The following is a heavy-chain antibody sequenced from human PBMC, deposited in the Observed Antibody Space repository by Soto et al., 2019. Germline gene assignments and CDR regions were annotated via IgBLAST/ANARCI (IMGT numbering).Heavy chain of an antibody. CDR3: AKDHGGRSWYWGIDY. J-gene: IGHJ4*02. V-gene: IGHV3-9*01. CDR2: VNWNSRSI. Sequence: EVQLVESGGGLVQPGRSLRLSCAASGFTFDDHAMHWVRQAPGKGLEWVSGVNWNSRSIDYADSVKGRFTISRDNAKNSLYLQMNRLRPEDTALYYCAKDHGGRSWYWGIDYWGQGTLVTVSS. CDR1: GFTFDDHA. D-gene: IGHD6-13*01.